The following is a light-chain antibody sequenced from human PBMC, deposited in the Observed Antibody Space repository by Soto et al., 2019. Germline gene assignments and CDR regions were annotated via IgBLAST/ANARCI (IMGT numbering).Light chain of an antibody. CDR3: QHYSNWPPT. J-gene: IGKJ3*01. CDR1: ESVHRN. V-gene: IGKV3-15*01. CDR2: YAS. Sequence: EMVMTQSPATLSVSPGERVTLSCRASESVHRNLAWYQQKPGQGPSLLIYYASTRATGVPDRFTGSGSGTEFTLTIISLQSEDFGVYHCQHYSNWPPTFGPGPKVEIK.